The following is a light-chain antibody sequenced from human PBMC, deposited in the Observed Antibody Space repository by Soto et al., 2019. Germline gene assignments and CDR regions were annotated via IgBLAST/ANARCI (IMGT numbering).Light chain of an antibody. CDR2: NND. CDR1: SSNIGSNT. Sequence: QSVLTQPPSASGTPGQRVTIYCSGGSSNIGSNTVNWYQQLPGTAPKLLMYNNDQRTSGVPDRFSGSKSGTSASLAISGLQSEDEADFYFAAWDYSLKGLIFGGGTKLTVL. J-gene: IGLJ2*01. V-gene: IGLV1-44*01. CDR3: AAWDYSLKGLI.